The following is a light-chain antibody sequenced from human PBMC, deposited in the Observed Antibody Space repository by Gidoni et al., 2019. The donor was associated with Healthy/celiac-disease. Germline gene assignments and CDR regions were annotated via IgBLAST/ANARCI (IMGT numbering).Light chain of an antibody. V-gene: IGKV3-20*01. J-gene: IGKJ2*04. CDR1: QSVSSSY. Sequence: EIVLTQSPGTLSLSPGERATLSCRASQSVSSSYLAWYQQKPGQAPRLLIYGASSRATGIPDRFSGSGSGTDFTLTISNLEPEDFAVYYCQQYGSSPCSFGQGTKLEIK. CDR2: GAS. CDR3: QQYGSSPCS.